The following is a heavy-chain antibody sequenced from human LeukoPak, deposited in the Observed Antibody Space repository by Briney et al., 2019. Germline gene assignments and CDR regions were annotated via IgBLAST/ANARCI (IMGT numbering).Heavy chain of an antibody. D-gene: IGHD1-26*01. J-gene: IGHJ3*02. CDR1: GYSFTSYW. Sequence: GESLKISCKGSGYSFTSYWIGWVRQMPGKGLEWMGIIYPGDSDTRYSPSFQGQVTISADKSISTAYLQWSSLKASDTAMYYCARQGPPDSGSYLGDDAFDIWGQGTMVTVSS. CDR2: IYPGDSDT. CDR3: ARQGPPDSGSYLGDDAFDI. V-gene: IGHV5-51*01.